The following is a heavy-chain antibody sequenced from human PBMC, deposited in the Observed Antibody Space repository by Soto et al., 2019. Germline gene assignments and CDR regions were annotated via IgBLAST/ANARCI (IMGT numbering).Heavy chain of an antibody. Sequence: SESLSLTYTVSGGSIRSSSYYWGWIRQPPGKGLEWIGSIYYSGSTYYNPSLKSRVTISVDTSKNQFSLKLSSVTAADTAVYYCARRGYYYDSSGYYYSFGPDAFDIWGQGTMVTVSS. J-gene: IGHJ3*02. CDR1: GGSIRSSSYY. V-gene: IGHV4-39*01. CDR2: IYYSGST. D-gene: IGHD3-22*01. CDR3: ARRGYYYDSSGYYYSFGPDAFDI.